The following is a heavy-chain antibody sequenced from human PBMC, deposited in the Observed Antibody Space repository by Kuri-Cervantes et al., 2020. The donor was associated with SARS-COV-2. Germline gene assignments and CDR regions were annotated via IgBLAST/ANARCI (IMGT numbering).Heavy chain of an antibody. J-gene: IGHJ4*02. CDR1: GFTFSDYY. V-gene: IGHV3-11*04. Sequence: GESLKISCAASGFTFSDYYMTWIRQAPGKGLEWVSYISSSGSTICYADSVKGRFTISRDNAKDSLYLQMNSLRAEDTAVYYCARDLRLGKSLDYWGQGTLVTVSS. CDR2: ISSSGSTI. CDR3: ARDLRLGKSLDY. D-gene: IGHD7-27*01.